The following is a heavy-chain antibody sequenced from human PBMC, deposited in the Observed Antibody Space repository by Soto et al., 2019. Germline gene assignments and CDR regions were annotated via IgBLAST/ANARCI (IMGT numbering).Heavy chain of an antibody. CDR3: ARESYSGYHSYDY. V-gene: IGHV4-38-2*02. D-gene: IGHD5-12*01. J-gene: IGHJ4*02. Sequence: SETLSLTCAVSGYSISSGCFWGCIRQPPGKGLEWIANMYHDGNTHYNPSLKSRVTMSVDTSKNQFSLKLNSVTAADTAVYYCARESYSGYHSYDYWGQGILVTVSS. CDR2: MYHDGNT. CDR1: GYSISSGCF.